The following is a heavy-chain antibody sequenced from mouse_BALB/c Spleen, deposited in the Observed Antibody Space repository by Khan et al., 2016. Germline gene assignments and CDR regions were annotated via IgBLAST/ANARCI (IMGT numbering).Heavy chain of an antibody. D-gene: IGHD1-1*01. J-gene: IGHJ1*01. CDR2: ISYSGST. Sequence: EVQLQESGPGLVQPSQSLSLTCTVTGYSITSDYAWNWLRQFPGNKLEWMGYISYSGSTSYNPSLTSRISINRDTTKKQFFLQLNSVTTEETATYYCASLYYYGSSWYFDVCGAGTTVTVSS. CDR1: GYSITSDYA. CDR3: ASLYYYGSSWYFDV. V-gene: IGHV3-2*02.